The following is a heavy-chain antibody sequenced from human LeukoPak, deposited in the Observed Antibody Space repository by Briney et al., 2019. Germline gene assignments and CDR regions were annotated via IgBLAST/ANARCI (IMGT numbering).Heavy chain of an antibody. Sequence: SQTLSLTCSVSGGSIRSESYYWSWIRQPAGKGLEWIGRIYSSGSSKFNPSLKSRVTMSVDTSKNQFSLKLSSVTAADTAVYYCARDPGRPGYSSGWLYNWFDPWGQGTLVTVSS. CDR2: IYSSGSS. V-gene: IGHV4-61*02. J-gene: IGHJ5*02. CDR3: ARDPGRPGYSSGWLYNWFDP. CDR1: GGSIRSESYY. D-gene: IGHD6-19*01.